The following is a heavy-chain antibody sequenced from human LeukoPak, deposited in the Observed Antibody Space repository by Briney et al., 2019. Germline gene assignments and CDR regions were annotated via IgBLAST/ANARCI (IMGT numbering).Heavy chain of an antibody. D-gene: IGHD5-24*01. Sequence: SETLSLTCTVSGGSISSYYWSWIRQPPGKGLECIGYIYYSGSTNYNPSLKSRVTISVDTSKNQFSLKLSSVTAADTAVYYCARARWLPYYFDYWGQGTLVTVSS. J-gene: IGHJ4*02. V-gene: IGHV4-59*01. CDR3: ARARWLPYYFDY. CDR1: GGSISSYY. CDR2: IYYSGST.